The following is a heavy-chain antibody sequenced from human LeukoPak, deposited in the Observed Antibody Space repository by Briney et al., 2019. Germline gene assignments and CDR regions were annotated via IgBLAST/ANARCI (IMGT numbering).Heavy chain of an antibody. V-gene: IGHV5-10-1*01. J-gene: IGHJ4*02. D-gene: IGHD4-17*01. Sequence: GESLKISCKGSGYSFTSYWISWVRQMPGKGLEWMGRIDPSDSYTNYSPSFQGHVTISADKSISTAYLQWSSLKASDTVMYYCATGTTTVTTSDYWGQGTLVTVSS. CDR2: IDPSDSYT. CDR1: GYSFTSYW. CDR3: ATGTTTVTTSDY.